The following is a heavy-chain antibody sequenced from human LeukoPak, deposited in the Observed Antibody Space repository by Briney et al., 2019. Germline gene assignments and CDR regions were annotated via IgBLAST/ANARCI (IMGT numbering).Heavy chain of an antibody. CDR3: ARVSLGGCYFDL. D-gene: IGHD4-23*01. CDR2: ISDYNGKT. Sequence: XAPGQXXXGMGWISDYNGKTNYAQKLQGRVTITTDTSTSTAYMELRSLSSDATAMYYRARVSLGGCYFDLWGRGTLVTVSS. V-gene: IGHV1-18*01. J-gene: IGHJ2*01.